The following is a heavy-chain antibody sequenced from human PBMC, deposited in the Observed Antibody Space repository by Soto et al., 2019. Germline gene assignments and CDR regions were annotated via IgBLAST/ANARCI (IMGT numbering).Heavy chain of an antibody. CDR3: ARVANNAYYSEV. Sequence: EVQLVESGGGLVQPGGSLRLSCAASGFTFSNYWMHWVRQGPGKGLVWVSRIKCDGSTTTYADAVKGRFTISRDNAENKVYRQMSSLGGEDRAVYYCARVANNAYYSEVWGKGTRFSVSS. CDR2: IKCDGSTT. V-gene: IGHV3-74*01. D-gene: IGHD2-21*01. J-gene: IGHJ6*04. CDR1: GFTFSNYW.